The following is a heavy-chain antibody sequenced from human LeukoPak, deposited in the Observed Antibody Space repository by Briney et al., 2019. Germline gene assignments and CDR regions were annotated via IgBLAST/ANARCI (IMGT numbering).Heavy chain of an antibody. Sequence: SGTLSLTCTVSGGSISSYYWSWIRQPPGKGLEWIGYIYYSGSTNYNPSLKSRVTISVDTSKNQFSLKLSSVTAADTAVYYCARVSVLYDSSGYSYTSSYYYYGMDVWGQGTTVTVS. D-gene: IGHD3-22*01. CDR2: IYYSGST. CDR1: GGSISSYY. J-gene: IGHJ6*02. CDR3: ARVSVLYDSSGYSYTSSYYYYGMDV. V-gene: IGHV4-59*08.